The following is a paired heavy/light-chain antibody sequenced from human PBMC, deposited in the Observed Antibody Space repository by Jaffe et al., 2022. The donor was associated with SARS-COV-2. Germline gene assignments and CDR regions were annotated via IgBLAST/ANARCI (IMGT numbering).Light chain of an antibody. CDR2: GAS. V-gene: IGKV3-20*01. CDR3: QQYGVSRIT. CDR1: QSVSSNN. Sequence: EIVLTQSPGTLSVSPGERATLSCRASQSVSSNNLAWYQRKPGQAPRLVIYGASSRAFGIPDRFSGSGSGTDFTLTISRLEPEDFAVYYCQQYGVSRITFGQGTRLEIK. J-gene: IGKJ5*01.
Heavy chain of an antibody. D-gene: IGHD3-22*01. J-gene: IGHJ4*02. Sequence: QVQLVESGGGVVQPEKSLRLSCTASGFPFGSYGIHWVRQSPGKGLQWVAVVWYDGNVKYYADSLKDRFTVSRDNSKNTVYLHINSLRDDDTAVYYCARDPGGVVTLDYYFDYWGPGTLVSVSS. CDR3: ARDPGGVVTLDYYFDY. V-gene: IGHV3-33*01. CDR1: GFPFGSYG. CDR2: VWYDGNVK.